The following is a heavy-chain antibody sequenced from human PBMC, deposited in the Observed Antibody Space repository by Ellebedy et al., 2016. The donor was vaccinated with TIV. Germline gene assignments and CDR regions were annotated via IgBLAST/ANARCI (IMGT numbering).Heavy chain of an antibody. V-gene: IGHV4-59*01. CDR3: ARIQPDDWFDP. J-gene: IGHJ5*02. D-gene: IGHD5-18*01. CDR1: GGFISSYY. CDR2: LYYSGNT. Sequence: MPGGSLRLSSTVSGGFISSYYWSWIRRPPGKGLEWIGYLYYSGNTNYTPSLKRRVTISVDTSKNQFSLKLSSVTAADTAVYYCARIQPDDWFDPWGQGTLVTVSS.